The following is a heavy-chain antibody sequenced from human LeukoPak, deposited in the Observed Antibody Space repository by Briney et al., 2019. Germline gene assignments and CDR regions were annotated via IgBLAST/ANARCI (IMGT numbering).Heavy chain of an antibody. CDR3: ARLYCSSTSCYTRGAFDI. D-gene: IGHD2-2*02. CDR2: ISWNSGSI. CDR1: GFTFDDYA. J-gene: IGHJ3*02. V-gene: IGHV3-9*01. Sequence: GGSLRLSCAASGFTFDDYAMHWVRQAPGKGLEWVSGISWNSGSIGYADSVKGRFTISRDNAKNSLYLQMNSLRAEDTAVYYCARLYCSSTSCYTRGAFDIWGQGTMVTVSS.